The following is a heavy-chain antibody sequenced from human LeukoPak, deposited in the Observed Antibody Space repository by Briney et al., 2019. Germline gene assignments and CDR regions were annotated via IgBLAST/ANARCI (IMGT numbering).Heavy chain of an antibody. CDR2: ISYSGST. V-gene: IGHV4-59*12. D-gene: IGHD5-12*01. CDR1: GGSISNYY. CDR3: ARVAYSGYDYRGYFDY. Sequence: SETLSLTCTVSGGSISNYYWSWIRQPPGKGLEWIGYISYSGSTNYNPSLKSRVTISVDTSKNQFSLRLSSVTAADTAVYYCARVAYSGYDYRGYFDYWGQGTLVTVSS. J-gene: IGHJ4*02.